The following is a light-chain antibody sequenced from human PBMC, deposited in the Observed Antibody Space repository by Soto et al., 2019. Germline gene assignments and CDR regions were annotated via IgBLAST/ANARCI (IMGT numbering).Light chain of an antibody. J-gene: IGKJ2*01. CDR2: GAT. CDR3: QQYVSSPT. Sequence: EIVLTQSPGTLSLSPGERTTLSCRASQSVGSNYLAWYQQKRGQAPRLLIYGATTRAAGIPDRFSGSGYGTDFTLSISRLEVDDFAVYFCQQYVSSPTFGQGTKLEI. CDR1: QSVGSNY. V-gene: IGKV3-20*01.